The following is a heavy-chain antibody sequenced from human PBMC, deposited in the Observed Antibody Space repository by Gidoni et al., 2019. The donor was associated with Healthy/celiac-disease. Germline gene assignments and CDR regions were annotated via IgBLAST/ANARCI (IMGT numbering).Heavy chain of an antibody. Sequence: QVQLVESGGGVVQPGRSLRLPCAASGFPFSSYGMHWVRQAPGKGLEWVSVISHDGSNKYYADSVKGRFTISRDNSKNTLYLQMNSLRAEDTAVYYCAKDGRSTGHYYYYGMDVWGQGTTVTVSS. CDR3: AKDGRSTGHYYYYGMDV. V-gene: IGHV3-30*18. CDR2: ISHDGSNK. D-gene: IGHD2-2*01. J-gene: IGHJ6*02. CDR1: GFPFSSYG.